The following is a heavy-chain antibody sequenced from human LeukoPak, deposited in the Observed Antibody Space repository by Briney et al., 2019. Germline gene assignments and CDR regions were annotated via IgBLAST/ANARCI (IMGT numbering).Heavy chain of an antibody. V-gene: IGHV4-39*07. J-gene: IGHJ1*01. CDR3: ARAYGSRQH. D-gene: IGHD6-13*01. Sequence: SQTLSLTCTVSGGSISSGSYYWSWIRQPPGKGLEWIGEFNHNGSTNYNPSLKSRVTISVDTSKNQFSLKLRSVTAADTAVYYCARAYGSRQHWGQGTLVTVSS. CDR2: FNHNGST. CDR1: GGSISSGSYY.